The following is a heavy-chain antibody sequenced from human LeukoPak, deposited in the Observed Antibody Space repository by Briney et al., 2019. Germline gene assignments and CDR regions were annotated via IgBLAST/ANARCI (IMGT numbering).Heavy chain of an antibody. Sequence: GESLKISCKGSGYSFTSYWIGWVRQMPGKGLEWMGIIYPGDSDTKYSPSFKGEVTISADKSISTAYMQWSSLKDSDTAMYSSARRVGSGSYSDYWGQGTLVPVSS. V-gene: IGHV5-51*01. CDR2: IYPGDSDT. D-gene: IGHD3-10*01. CDR1: GYSFTSYW. CDR3: ARRVGSGSYSDY. J-gene: IGHJ4*02.